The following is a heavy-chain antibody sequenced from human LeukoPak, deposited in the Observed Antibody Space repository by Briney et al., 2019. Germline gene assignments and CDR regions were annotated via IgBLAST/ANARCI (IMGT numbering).Heavy chain of an antibody. Sequence: PSETLSLTCTVSGGSISSYYWSWIRQPPGKGLEWIGYIYYSGSTNYNPSLKSRVTISVDTSKNQFSLKLSSVTAADTAVYYCARQALRYFEYDYWGQGTLVTVSS. J-gene: IGHJ4*02. CDR3: ARQALRYFEYDY. D-gene: IGHD3-9*01. CDR2: IYYSGST. CDR1: GGSISSYY. V-gene: IGHV4-59*08.